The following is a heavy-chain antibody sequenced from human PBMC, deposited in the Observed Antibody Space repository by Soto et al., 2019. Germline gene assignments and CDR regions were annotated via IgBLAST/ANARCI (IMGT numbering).Heavy chain of an antibody. Sequence: QVQLQESGPVLVKPSQTVSLSCTVSGVSMTSGDFYWSWLRQRPGEALEWLGYISPSGYPFYNPSLKSRISMTIDTSENTYSLELKSATAADTAVYFCARDGIRGYQYFFDYWGQGALVTVSS. V-gene: IGHV4-31*03. J-gene: IGHJ4*02. D-gene: IGHD3-22*01. CDR2: ISPSGYP. CDR3: ARDGIRGYQYFFDY. CDR1: GVSMTSGDFY.